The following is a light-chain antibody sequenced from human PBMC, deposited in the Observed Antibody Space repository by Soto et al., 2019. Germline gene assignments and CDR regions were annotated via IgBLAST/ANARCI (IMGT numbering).Light chain of an antibody. CDR3: QQANSFPHT. CDR2: DAS. CDR1: QGIGSW. Sequence: DIQMTQSPSSVSASVGDRVTITCRASQGIGSWLAWYQQKPGKAPNLLIYDASKLHSGVPSRFSGSGSGTDVSLTISSLQPEDVATYYCQQANSFPHTFGGGTKVEI. V-gene: IGKV1-12*01. J-gene: IGKJ4*01.